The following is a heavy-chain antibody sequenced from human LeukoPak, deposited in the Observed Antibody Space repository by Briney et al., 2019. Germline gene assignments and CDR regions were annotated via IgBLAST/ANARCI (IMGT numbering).Heavy chain of an antibody. Sequence: ASVKVSCKASGYTFTGYYMHWVRQAPGQGLEWMGWINPNSGGTNYAQKFQGRVTMTRDTSISTAYMELSRLRSDDTAVYYCARDSREAVAGRGRWFDPWGQGTLVTVSS. CDR3: ARDSREAVAGRGRWFDP. D-gene: IGHD6-19*01. J-gene: IGHJ5*02. V-gene: IGHV1-2*02. CDR1: GYTFTGYY. CDR2: INPNSGGT.